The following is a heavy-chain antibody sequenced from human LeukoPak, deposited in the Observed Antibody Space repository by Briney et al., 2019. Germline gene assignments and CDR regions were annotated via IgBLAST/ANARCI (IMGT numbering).Heavy chain of an antibody. Sequence: ASVKVSCKASGGTFSSYAISWVRQAPGQGLEWMGRIIPILGIANYAQKFQGRVTITADKSTSTAYMELSSLRSEDTAVYYCARDRGGPCEPGGVDYWGQGTLVTVSS. J-gene: IGHJ4*02. CDR1: GGTFSSYA. V-gene: IGHV1-69*04. CDR3: ARDRGGPCEPGGVDY. D-gene: IGHD3-10*01. CDR2: IIPILGIA.